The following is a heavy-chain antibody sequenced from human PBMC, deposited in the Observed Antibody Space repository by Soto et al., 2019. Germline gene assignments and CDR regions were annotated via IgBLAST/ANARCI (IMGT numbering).Heavy chain of an antibody. CDR3: ARSDYDYIWGSYRVPLGFDY. CDR1: GGSISSYY. D-gene: IGHD3-16*02. Sequence: SETLSLTCTVSGGSISSYYWSWIRQPPGKGLEWIGYIYYSGSTNYNPSLKSRVTISVDTSKNQFSLKLSSVTAADTAVYYCARSDYDYIWGSYRVPLGFDYWGRGPLVTVPS. J-gene: IGHJ4*02. V-gene: IGHV4-59*08. CDR2: IYYSGST.